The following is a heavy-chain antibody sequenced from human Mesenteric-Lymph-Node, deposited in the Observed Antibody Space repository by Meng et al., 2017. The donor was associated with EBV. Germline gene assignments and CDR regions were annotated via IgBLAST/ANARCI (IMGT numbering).Heavy chain of an antibody. Sequence: QVQLEQSGDEVKKPGXSVKVSCRASGYTFITFGIAWVRQAPGQGLEWMGWINTYNFNTIYAQNLQGRVTLTTDTSTNTAYMELRSLRSDDTAVYYCARGATDFDYWGQGSLVTVSS. CDR2: INTYNFNT. J-gene: IGHJ4*02. V-gene: IGHV1-18*01. CDR3: ARGATDFDY. D-gene: IGHD5-12*01. CDR1: GYTFITFG.